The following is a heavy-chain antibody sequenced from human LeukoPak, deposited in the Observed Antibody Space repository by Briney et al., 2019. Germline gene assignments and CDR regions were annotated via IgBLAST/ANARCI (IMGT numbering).Heavy chain of an antibody. V-gene: IGHV4-34*01. D-gene: IGHD4-17*01. J-gene: IGHJ6*02. CDR1: GGSFSGYY. Sequence: SETLSLTCAVYGGSFSGYYWSWIRQPPGKGLEWIGEINHSGSTNYNPSLKSRVTISVDTSKNQFSLKLSSVTAADTAVYYCARGRFNTVTTNFGYHYGMDVWGQGTTVTVSS. CDR3: ARGRFNTVTTNFGYHYGMDV. CDR2: INHSGST.